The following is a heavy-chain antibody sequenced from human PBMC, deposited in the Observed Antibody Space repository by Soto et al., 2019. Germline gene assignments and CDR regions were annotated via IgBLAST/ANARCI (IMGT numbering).Heavy chain of an antibody. J-gene: IGHJ6*02. CDR1: GGSISSEYFH. D-gene: IGHD2-21*02. Sequence: QVQLQQSGPGLVEPSQTLSLTCAVSGGSISSEYFHWTWIRQSPGEGLEWIGYIHYTGSIRYNPSFKSRLTMAVDTTKNQYPLQLTSVTAADTAVYFCAREDDGGDRDYYGLDVWGQGTTVTVSS. V-gene: IGHV4-30-4*08. CDR3: AREDDGGDRDYYGLDV. CDR2: IHYTGSI.